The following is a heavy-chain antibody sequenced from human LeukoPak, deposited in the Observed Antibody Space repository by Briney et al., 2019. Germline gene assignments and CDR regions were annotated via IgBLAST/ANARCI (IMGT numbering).Heavy chain of an antibody. CDR3: ARAEDY. V-gene: IGHV3-30*14. Sequence: GGFLRLSCTGSEFALRKYNIHWVSQAPGQGLEWVALILYDGSNYYDADSVRGRFTISRDNSKNTLYLQMNSLRAEDTAVYYCARAEDYWGQGTLVTVSS. CDR2: ILYDGSNY. J-gene: IGHJ4*02. CDR1: EFALRKYN.